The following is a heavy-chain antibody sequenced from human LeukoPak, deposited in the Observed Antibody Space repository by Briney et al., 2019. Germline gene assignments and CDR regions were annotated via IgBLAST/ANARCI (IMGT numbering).Heavy chain of an antibody. Sequence: SQTLSLTRTLSGGSISTYYWRWIPQPPGEGPEWIWYIYSSGTTIYNPSLKSRVTMSEDTSKNQLSLRLSSVTAADTAVYYCARWFCISNTCYHMDVWGKGTTVTVSS. CDR3: ARWFCISNTCYHMDV. J-gene: IGHJ6*03. CDR1: GGSISTYY. D-gene: IGHD2-2*01. CDR2: IYSSGTT. V-gene: IGHV4-59*01.